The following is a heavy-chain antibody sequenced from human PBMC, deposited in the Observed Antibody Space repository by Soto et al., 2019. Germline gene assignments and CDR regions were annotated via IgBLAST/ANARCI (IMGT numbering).Heavy chain of an antibody. CDR3: ASGWTSGLPYGDY. Sequence: QVQLQESGPGLVKPSETLSLTCTVSGGSVSSSSYYWSWIRQPPGKGLEWIGYIYYSGSTNYNPALKSRVTISVDTSKNQFSLKLSSVTAADTAIYYCASGWTSGLPYGDYWGQGTLVTVSS. CDR2: IYYSGST. V-gene: IGHV4-61*01. J-gene: IGHJ4*02. D-gene: IGHD6-25*01. CDR1: GGSVSSSSYY.